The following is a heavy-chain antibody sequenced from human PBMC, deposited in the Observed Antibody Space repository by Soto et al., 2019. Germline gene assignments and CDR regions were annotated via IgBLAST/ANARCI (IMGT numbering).Heavy chain of an antibody. CDR3: TTAITIFGVVEN. Sequence: GGSLRLSCAASGFTFSNAWMSWVRQAPGKGLEWVGRIKSKTDGGTTDYAAPVKGRFTISRDDSKNTLYLQMNSLKTEDTAVYYCTTAITIFGVVENWGQGTLVTVSS. CDR1: GFTFSNAW. CDR2: IKSKTDGGTT. D-gene: IGHD3-3*01. V-gene: IGHV3-15*01. J-gene: IGHJ4*02.